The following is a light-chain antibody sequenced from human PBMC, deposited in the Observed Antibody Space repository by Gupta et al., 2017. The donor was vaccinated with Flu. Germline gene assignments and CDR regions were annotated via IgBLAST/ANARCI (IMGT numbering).Light chain of an antibody. CDR1: QSVLESPNNKNY. CDR3: QQYYSVPLT. Sequence: SLGERATINCKSSQSVLESPNNKNYLAWYQQKPGQPPKLLIYWASTRESGVPGRFSGSGSGTDFTLTIATLQAEDVAVYYCQQYYSVPLTFGGGTKVEIK. CDR2: WAS. V-gene: IGKV4-1*01. J-gene: IGKJ4*01.